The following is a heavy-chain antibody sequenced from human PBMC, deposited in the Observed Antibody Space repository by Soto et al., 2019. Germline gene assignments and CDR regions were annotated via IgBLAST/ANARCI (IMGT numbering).Heavy chain of an antibody. CDR1: GYTFTSYD. J-gene: IGHJ6*02. V-gene: IGHV1-8*01. Sequence: XSVKVSCKASGYTFTSYDINWVRQATGQGLEWMGWMNPNSGNTGYAQKFQGRVTMTRNTSISTAYMELSSLRSEDTAVYYCAAAGRGYYYYYGMDVWGQGTTVTVSS. CDR2: MNPNSGNT. D-gene: IGHD3-10*01. CDR3: AAAGRGYYYYYGMDV.